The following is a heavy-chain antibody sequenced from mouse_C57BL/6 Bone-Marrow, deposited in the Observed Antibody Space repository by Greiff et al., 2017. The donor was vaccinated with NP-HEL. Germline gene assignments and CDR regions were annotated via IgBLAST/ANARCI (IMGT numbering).Heavy chain of an antibody. V-gene: IGHV1-76*01. Sequence: VQLQESGAELVRPGASVKLSCKASGYTFTDYYINWVKQRPGQGLEWIARIYPGSGNTYYNEKFKGKATLTAEKSSSTAYMQLSSLTSEDSAVYFCARSLIYYGNPDYYAMDYWGQGTSVTVSS. J-gene: IGHJ4*01. D-gene: IGHD2-1*01. CDR2: IYPGSGNT. CDR3: ARSLIYYGNPDYYAMDY. CDR1: GYTFTDYY.